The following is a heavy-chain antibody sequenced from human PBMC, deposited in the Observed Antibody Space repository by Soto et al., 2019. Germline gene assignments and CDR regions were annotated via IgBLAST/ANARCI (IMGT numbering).Heavy chain of an antibody. J-gene: IGHJ2*01. CDR1: GDSINNNDYY. Sequence: SETLSLTCAVSGDSINNNDYYWNWIRQTPGKGLEWIGYVYYSGSSYYIPSLKSRLSMSIDRSKNQFYLKLSSVTAADTAIYYCARMSYYYDKWYFDLWGRGTLVTVSS. D-gene: IGHD3-22*01. V-gene: IGHV4-30-4*01. CDR3: ARMSYYYDKWYFDL. CDR2: VYYSGSS.